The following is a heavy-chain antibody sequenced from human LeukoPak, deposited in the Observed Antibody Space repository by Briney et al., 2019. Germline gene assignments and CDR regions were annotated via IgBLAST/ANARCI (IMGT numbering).Heavy chain of an antibody. Sequence: PGGSLRLSCVASGITFEVYGIHWVRQAPGKGLEWVSLISGKGDKTYYVDSVKGRFTVSRDNSRNTLYLQMDSLRDEDTAFYYCAVPTIYGVGAFDVWGQGTMLMVSS. CDR3: AVPTIYGVGAFDV. D-gene: IGHD2/OR15-2a*01. V-gene: IGHV3-43*02. CDR1: GITFEVYG. CDR2: ISGKGDKT. J-gene: IGHJ3*01.